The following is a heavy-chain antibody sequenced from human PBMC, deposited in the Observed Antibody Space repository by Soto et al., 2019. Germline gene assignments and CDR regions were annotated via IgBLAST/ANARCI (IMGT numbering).Heavy chain of an antibody. CDR2: ISAYNGNT. D-gene: IGHD3-22*01. J-gene: IGHJ3*02. CDR3: ARDSGSSGYSRDDAFDI. V-gene: IGHV1-18*01. Sequence: GASXKVSCKASGYIFTIYGISWVRQAPGQSLEWMGWISAYNGNTNYAQKLQGRVTMTTDTSTSTAYMELRSLRSDDTAVYFCARDSGSSGYSRDDAFDIWGQGTMVTVSS. CDR1: GYIFTIYG.